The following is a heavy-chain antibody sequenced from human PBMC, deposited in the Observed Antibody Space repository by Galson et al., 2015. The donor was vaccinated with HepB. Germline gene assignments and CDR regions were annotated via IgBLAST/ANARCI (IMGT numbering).Heavy chain of an antibody. Sequence: SVKVSCKASGGSFSTSAISWVRQAPGQGLEWVGGVIPVLVTADYAQTFKGRVTIAGDKSSDTVNLEVTSLTTEDTAVYYCARGGRRRVLKPWWGMGVWGQGTTVTVSS. CDR1: GGSFSTSA. CDR2: VIPVLVTA. J-gene: IGHJ6*02. CDR3: ARGGRRRVLKPWWGMGV. D-gene: IGHD2-15*01. V-gene: IGHV1-69*10.